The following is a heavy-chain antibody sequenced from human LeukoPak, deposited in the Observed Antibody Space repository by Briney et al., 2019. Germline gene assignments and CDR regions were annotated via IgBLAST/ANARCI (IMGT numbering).Heavy chain of an antibody. J-gene: IGHJ4*02. CDR2: INPSGDST. D-gene: IGHD3-3*01. Sequence: GASVKVSCKASGYTFTSYYMHWVRQAPGQGLEWMGIINPSGDSTSYAQKFQGRVTITADKSTSTAYMELSSLRSEDTAVYYCARDRYYDFWSGSHYFDYWGQGTLVTVSS. CDR1: GYTFTSYY. V-gene: IGHV1-46*01. CDR3: ARDRYYDFWSGSHYFDY.